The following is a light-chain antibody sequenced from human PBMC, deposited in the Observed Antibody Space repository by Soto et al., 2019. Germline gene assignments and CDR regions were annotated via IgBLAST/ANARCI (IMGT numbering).Light chain of an antibody. CDR3: QQYASSPLT. CDR1: QSVRSNY. CDR2: GAS. Sequence: EIVLTQSPGTLSLSSGERATLSCRASQSVRSNYLAWYQQKPGQAPRLLIYGASSRATGIPDRFGGSGSGTDLTLTISRLEPEDLAVYYCQQYASSPLTFGGGTKVEIK. V-gene: IGKV3-20*01. J-gene: IGKJ4*01.